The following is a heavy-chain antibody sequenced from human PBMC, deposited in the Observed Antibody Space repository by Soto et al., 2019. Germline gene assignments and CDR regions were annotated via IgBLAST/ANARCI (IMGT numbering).Heavy chain of an antibody. V-gene: IGHV1-18*01. CDR3: ARGWQGVAAGTAEDYYYGTDV. D-gene: IGHD6-13*01. CDR1: GYTFTNYG. Sequence: ASGKVSCKASGYTFTNYGISWVRQAPGQGLERMGWISAYSGITNYAQKLQGRVTMTTDTSTSTAYMELRSLRSDDTAVYYCARGWQGVAAGTAEDYYYGTDVWGQGTTVTVSS. CDR2: ISAYSGIT. J-gene: IGHJ6*02.